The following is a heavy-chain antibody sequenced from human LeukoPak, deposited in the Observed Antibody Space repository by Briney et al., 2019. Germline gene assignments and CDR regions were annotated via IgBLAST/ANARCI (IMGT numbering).Heavy chain of an antibody. Sequence: SETLSLTCAVYGGSFSGYYWSWIRQPAGKGLEWIGRIYTSGSTNYNPSLKSRVTMSVDTSKNQFSLKLSSVTAADTAVYYCARALGIAAAGHYYYYYGMDVWGQGTTVTVSS. CDR2: IYTSGST. CDR3: ARALGIAAAGHYYYYYGMDV. CDR1: GGSFSGYY. V-gene: IGHV4-59*10. J-gene: IGHJ6*02. D-gene: IGHD6-13*01.